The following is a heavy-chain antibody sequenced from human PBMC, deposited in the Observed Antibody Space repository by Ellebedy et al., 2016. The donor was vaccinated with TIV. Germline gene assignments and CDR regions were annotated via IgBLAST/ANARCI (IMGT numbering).Heavy chain of an antibody. Sequence: AASVKVSCKASGVSFSDHGVNWVRQAPGQGLEWMGGIIPIIGTANYAQKFKGRITITADESTTTQYMELRRLSSEDTAIYYCVRDGDVLFQPNYFDYWGQGTLVTVSS. CDR3: VRDGDVLFQPNYFDY. D-gene: IGHD7-27*01. V-gene: IGHV1-69*13. CDR1: GVSFSDHG. CDR2: IIPIIGTA. J-gene: IGHJ4*02.